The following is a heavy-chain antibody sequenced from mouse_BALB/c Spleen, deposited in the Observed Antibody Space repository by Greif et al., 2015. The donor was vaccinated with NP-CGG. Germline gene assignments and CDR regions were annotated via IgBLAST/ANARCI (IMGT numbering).Heavy chain of an antibody. CDR2: ISSGGGST. J-gene: IGHJ3*01. CDR3: ARYGNWFAY. CDR1: GFAFSSYD. V-gene: IGHV5-12-1*01. D-gene: IGHD2-1*01. Sequence: EVKLMESGRGLVKPGGSLKLSCAASGFAFSSYDMSWVRQTPEKRLEWVAYISSGGGSTYYPDTVKGRFTISRDNAKNTLYLQMSSLKSEDTAMYYCARYGNWFAYWGQGILVTVSA.